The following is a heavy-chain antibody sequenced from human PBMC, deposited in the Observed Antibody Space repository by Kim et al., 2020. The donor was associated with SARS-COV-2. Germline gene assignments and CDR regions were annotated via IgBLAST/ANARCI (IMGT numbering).Heavy chain of an antibody. CDR1: GGSVSSGSYF. J-gene: IGHJ4*02. CDR2: IYYSGNT. V-gene: IGHV4-61*01. Sequence: SETLSLTCTVSGGSVSSGSYFWSWIRQPPGKGLEWIGYIYYSGNTNYNPSLKSRVTMSVDTSKNQFSLKLRSVTAADTAVYYCARAPNDFWSGYPYYFDYWGQGTLAT. CDR3: ARAPNDFWSGYPYYFDY. D-gene: IGHD3-3*01.